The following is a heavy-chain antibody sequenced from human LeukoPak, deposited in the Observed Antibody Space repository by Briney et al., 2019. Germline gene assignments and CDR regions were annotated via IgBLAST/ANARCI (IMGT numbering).Heavy chain of an antibody. CDR3: ARETDYYGSGSSDYWYFDL. CDR2: IDYSGST. D-gene: IGHD3-10*01. J-gene: IGHJ2*01. Sequence: SSETLSLTCTVSGGSISSYYWSWIRQPPGKGLEWIGYIDYSGSTNYNPSLRSRVTISVDTSKNQFSLKLSSVTAADTAVYYCARETDYYGSGSSDYWYFDLWGRGTLVTVSS. CDR1: GGSISSYY. V-gene: IGHV4-59*01.